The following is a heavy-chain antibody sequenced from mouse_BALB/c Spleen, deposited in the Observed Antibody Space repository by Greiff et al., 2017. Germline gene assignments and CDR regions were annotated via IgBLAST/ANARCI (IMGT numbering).Heavy chain of an antibody. V-gene: IGHV5-6-4*01. D-gene: IGHD4-1*01. CDR2: ISSGGSYT. CDR1: GFTFSSYT. J-gene: IGHJ2*01. CDR3: ARHKRTELGGYYFDY. Sequence: EVMLVESGGGLVKPGGSLKLSCAASGFTFSSYTMSWVRQTPEKRLEWVATISSGGSYTYYPDSVKGRFTISRDNAKNTLYLQMSSLKSEDTAMYYCARHKRTELGGYYFDYWGQGTTLTVSS.